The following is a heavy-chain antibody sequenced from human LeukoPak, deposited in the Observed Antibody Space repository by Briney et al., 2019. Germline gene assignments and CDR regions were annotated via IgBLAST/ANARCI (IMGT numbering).Heavy chain of an antibody. CDR3: AAGVTVRGVTDY. Sequence: ASVKVSCKASGYTFTSNYIHWVRQAPGQGLEWMGMIYPRDGNTNYAQKFQERVTITRDMSTSTAYMELSSLRSEDTAVYYCAAGVTVRGVTDYWGQGTLVTVSS. D-gene: IGHD3-10*01. CDR2: IYPRDGNT. V-gene: IGHV1-46*01. J-gene: IGHJ4*02. CDR1: GYTFTSNY.